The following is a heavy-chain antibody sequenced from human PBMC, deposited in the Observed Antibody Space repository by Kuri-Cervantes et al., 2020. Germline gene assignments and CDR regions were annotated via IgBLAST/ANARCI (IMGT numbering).Heavy chain of an antibody. D-gene: IGHD3-22*01. CDR3: ARGADDSTGYRPDYFDC. CDR1: GFTFSSYA. CDR2: ISTSGSTI. V-gene: IGHV3-48*03. J-gene: IGHJ4*02. Sequence: GESLKISCAASGFTFSSYAMNWVRQAPGKGLDWVSYISTSGSTIYYADSVKGRFTVSRDNAKNSLYLQMNSLRAEDTAVYYCARGADDSTGYRPDYFDCWGQGTLVTVSS.